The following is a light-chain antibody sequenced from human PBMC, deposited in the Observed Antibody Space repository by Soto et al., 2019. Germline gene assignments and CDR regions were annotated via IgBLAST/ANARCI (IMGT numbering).Light chain of an antibody. CDR1: QFISNS. Sequence: EIVMTQSPATLSVSPGERVTLSCRASQFISNSLAWYQQRPGQPPRLLIYGASTRAAGISARFSGSGSGTEFTLTISSLQSEDFAVYYCQVHYNWLYTFGQGTKLEMK. V-gene: IGKV3-15*01. CDR3: QVHYNWLYT. CDR2: GAS. J-gene: IGKJ2*01.